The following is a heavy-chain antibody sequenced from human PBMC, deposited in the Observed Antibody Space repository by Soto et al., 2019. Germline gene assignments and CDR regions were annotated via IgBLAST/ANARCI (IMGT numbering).Heavy chain of an antibody. Sequence: GGSLRLSCAASGFTFSSYAMHWVRQAPGKGLEWVAVISYDGSNKYYADSVKGRFTISRDNSKNTLYLQMNSLRAEDTAVYYCAREFGYSSSWRLPGLDYWGQGTLVTVSS. CDR3: AREFGYSSSWRLPGLDY. D-gene: IGHD6-13*01. CDR2: ISYDGSNK. J-gene: IGHJ4*02. CDR1: GFTFSSYA. V-gene: IGHV3-30-3*01.